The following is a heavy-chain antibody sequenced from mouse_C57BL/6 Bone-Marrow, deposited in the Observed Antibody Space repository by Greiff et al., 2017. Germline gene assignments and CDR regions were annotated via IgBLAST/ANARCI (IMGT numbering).Heavy chain of an antibody. CDR1: GYTFTSYG. CDR2: IYPRSGNT. V-gene: IGHV1-81*01. Sequence: QVHVKQSGAELARPGASVKLSCKASGYTFTSYGISWVKQRTGQGLEWIGEIYPRSGNTYYNEKFKGKATLTADKSSSTAYMELRSLTSEDSAVYFCDYYGSSYCDYWGQGTTRTVSS. CDR3: DYYGSSYCDY. D-gene: IGHD1-1*01. J-gene: IGHJ2*01.